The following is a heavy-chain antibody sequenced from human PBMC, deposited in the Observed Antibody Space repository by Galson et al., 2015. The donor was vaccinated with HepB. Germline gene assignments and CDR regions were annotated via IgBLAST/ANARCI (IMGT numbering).Heavy chain of an antibody. Sequence: SLRLSCAASGFTFTSHWMTWVRQAPGKGLEWVANIKQDGSEKYYVDSVKGRFTISRDNAENSLYLQMNSLRAEDTAVYYCAMGPHIAVTGKKRLDFWGQGTLVTVSS. J-gene: IGHJ4*02. CDR3: AMGPHIAVTGKKRLDF. CDR2: IKQDGSEK. CDR1: GFTFTSHW. V-gene: IGHV3-7*01. D-gene: IGHD6-19*01.